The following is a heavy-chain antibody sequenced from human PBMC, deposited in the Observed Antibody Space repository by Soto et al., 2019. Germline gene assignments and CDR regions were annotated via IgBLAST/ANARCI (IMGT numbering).Heavy chain of an antibody. J-gene: IGHJ4*02. CDR2: IIPILGIA. CDR1: GGTFSSYT. V-gene: IGHV1-69*02. CDR3: AAHLPAAMLPVY. D-gene: IGHD2-2*01. Sequence: ASVKVSCKASGGTFSSYTIIWVRQAPGQGLEWMGRIIPILGIANYAQKFQGRVTITADKSTSTAYMELSSLRSEDTAVYYCAAHLPAAMLPVYWGQGTLVTVSS.